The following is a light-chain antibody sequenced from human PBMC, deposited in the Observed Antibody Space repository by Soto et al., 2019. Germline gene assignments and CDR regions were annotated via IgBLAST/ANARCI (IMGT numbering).Light chain of an antibody. CDR3: MQGSRWPWT. CDR1: QSLVYSDGHTY. Sequence: DVVMTQSPLSLPVTLGQPASISCRSSQSLVYSDGHTYLIWFQQRPGQSPRRLIYMVSNRGSGVPDRFSGSGSGTEFTLKISRVEAEDVGVYYCMQGSRWPWTFGQGTKVDIK. CDR2: MVS. J-gene: IGKJ1*01. V-gene: IGKV2-30*01.